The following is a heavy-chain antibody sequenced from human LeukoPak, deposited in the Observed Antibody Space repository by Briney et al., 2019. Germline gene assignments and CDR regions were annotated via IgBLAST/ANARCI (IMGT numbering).Heavy chain of an antibody. D-gene: IGHD2-2*01. J-gene: IGHJ4*02. V-gene: IGHV5-51*01. CDR2: IYPGDSDT. CDR3: ARGYCSSTSCQTRGTFDY. CDR1: GYSFTGYW. Sequence: GESLKISCKGSGYSFTGYWIGWVRQMPGKGLEWMGIIYPGDSDTRYSPSFQGQVTISADKSISTAYLQWSSLKASDTAMYYCARGYCSSTSCQTRGTFDYWGQGTLVTVSS.